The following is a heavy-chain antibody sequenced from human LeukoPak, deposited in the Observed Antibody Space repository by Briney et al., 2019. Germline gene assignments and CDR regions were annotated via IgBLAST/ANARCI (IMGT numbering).Heavy chain of an antibody. J-gene: IGHJ4*02. CDR3: ARGTTIFGVAPPDY. CDR1: GYTFTGYY. V-gene: IGHV1-2*02. CDR2: INLNSGGA. D-gene: IGHD3-3*01. Sequence: ASVKVSCKASGYTFTGYYIHWVRQAPGQGLEWMGWINLNSGGANYAQKFQGSITMTRDTSISTAYMELSRLRSDDTAVYYCARGTTIFGVAPPDYWGQGTLVTVSS.